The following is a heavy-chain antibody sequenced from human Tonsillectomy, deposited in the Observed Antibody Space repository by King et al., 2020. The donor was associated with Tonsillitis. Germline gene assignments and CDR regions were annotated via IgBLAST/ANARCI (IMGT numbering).Heavy chain of an antibody. V-gene: IGHV3-30*01. D-gene: IGHD5-18*01. CDR1: GFTFSNFA. Sequence: VQLVESGGGVVQPGRSLRLSCAASGFTFSNFAMHWVRQAPGKGLEWVAVISYDGSNKFYADSVKGRFPISRDNSKNTLWLQMNSLRAEDTAVYYCARARGYSYGFDFWGQGTLVTVSS. CDR3: ARARGYSYGFDF. J-gene: IGHJ4*02. CDR2: ISYDGSNK.